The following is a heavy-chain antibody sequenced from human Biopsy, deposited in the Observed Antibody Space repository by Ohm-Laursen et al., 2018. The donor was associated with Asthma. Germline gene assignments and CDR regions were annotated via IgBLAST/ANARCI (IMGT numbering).Heavy chain of an antibody. D-gene: IGHD5-12*01. CDR3: ATGYSGSDRIVYYYSGMEV. CDR1: GGTLNNYA. V-gene: IGHV1-69*13. J-gene: IGHJ6*02. Sequence: SVKVSCKSSGGTLNNYAINWVRQAPGQGLEWMGGISPIFGAIRYAQNFQGRVTITADVFTNTVHMELSSLRSEDTAVYYCATGYSGSDRIVYYYSGMEVWGQGTTVTVSS. CDR2: ISPIFGAI.